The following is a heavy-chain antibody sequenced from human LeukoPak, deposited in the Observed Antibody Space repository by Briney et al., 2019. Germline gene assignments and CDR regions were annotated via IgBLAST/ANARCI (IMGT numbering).Heavy chain of an antibody. CDR2: ISSSSSYI. CDR1: GFTFSAYG. J-gene: IGHJ4*02. Sequence: PGGSLRLSCAASGFTFSAYGMNWVRQAPGKRLEWVSSISSSSSYIYYADSVKGRFTISRDNSKNTLYLQMNSLRAEDTAVYYCAKDDLIAAGDYWGQGTLVTVSS. D-gene: IGHD6-13*01. CDR3: AKDDLIAAGDY. V-gene: IGHV3-21*04.